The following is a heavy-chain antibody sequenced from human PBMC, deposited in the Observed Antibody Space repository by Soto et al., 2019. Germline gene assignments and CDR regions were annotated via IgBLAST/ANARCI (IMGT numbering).Heavy chain of an antibody. CDR2: IYYSGST. CDR3: ARVPYYYDSSDY. Sequence: LETLSLTCTVSGGSISSYYWSWIRQPPGKGLEWIGYIYYSGSTNYNPSLKSRVTISVDTSKNQFSLKLSSVTAADTAVYYCARVPYYYDSSDYWGQGTLVTVSS. J-gene: IGHJ4*02. V-gene: IGHV4-59*01. CDR1: GGSISSYY. D-gene: IGHD3-22*01.